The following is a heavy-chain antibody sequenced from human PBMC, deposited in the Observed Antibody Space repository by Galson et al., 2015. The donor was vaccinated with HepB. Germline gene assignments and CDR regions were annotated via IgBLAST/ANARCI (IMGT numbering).Heavy chain of an antibody. D-gene: IGHD3-22*01. CDR2: IYWDDAK. J-gene: IGHJ4*02. CDR1: GFSLNTGGVG. V-gene: IGHV2-5*02. Sequence: PALVKPTQTLTLTCTFSGFSLNTGGVGVGWIRPPPGKALEWLALIYWDDAKRYSPSLKDRLTITKDTSKNRVVLTLTNMHPVDTATYYCVHSRGGAYYDTSGYYTFDYWGQGTLVTVSS. CDR3: VHSRGGAYYDTSGYYTFDY.